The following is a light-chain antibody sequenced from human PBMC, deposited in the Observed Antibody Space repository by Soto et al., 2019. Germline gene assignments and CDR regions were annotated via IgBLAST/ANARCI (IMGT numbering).Light chain of an antibody. CDR1: QSISSY. J-gene: IGKJ4*01. CDR3: HQGYSTPLT. CDR2: AAS. V-gene: IGKV1-39*01. Sequence: DIQMTQSPSSLSASVGDRVTITCRASQSISSYLNWYQQKPGKAPKLLIYAASSLQSGVPSRFSGSGCCTDFTRTISSLQPEDFATYYCHQGYSTPLTFGGGTKVDIK.